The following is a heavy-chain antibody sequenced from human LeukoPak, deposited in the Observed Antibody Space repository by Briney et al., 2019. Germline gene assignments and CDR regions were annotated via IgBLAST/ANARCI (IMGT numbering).Heavy chain of an antibody. CDR1: GFTFSTYA. D-gene: IGHD7-27*01. CDR3: AKGDWGDY. V-gene: IGHV3-23*01. CDR2: ISGSGDST. Sequence: PGGSLRLSCAASGFTFSTYAMNWVRQAPGKGLEWVSGISGSGDSTYYADSVKGRFTISKDNSKNTLYLQMNSLRADDTAVYYCAKGDWGDYWGQGTLVTVPS. J-gene: IGHJ4*02.